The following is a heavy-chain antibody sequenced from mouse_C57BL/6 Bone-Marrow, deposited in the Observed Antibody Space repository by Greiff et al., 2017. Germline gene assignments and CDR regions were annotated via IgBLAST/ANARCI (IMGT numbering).Heavy chain of an antibody. Sequence: VQLQQPGAELVKPGASVKLSCKASGYTFTSYWMHWVKQRPGQGLEWIGMIHPNSGSTNYNEKFKSKATLTVDKSSSTAYMQRSSLTSEDSAVYYCASGYYGSPWFAYWGQGTLVTVSA. CDR2: IHPNSGST. J-gene: IGHJ3*01. CDR3: ASGYYGSPWFAY. V-gene: IGHV1-64*01. CDR1: GYTFTSYW. D-gene: IGHD1-1*01.